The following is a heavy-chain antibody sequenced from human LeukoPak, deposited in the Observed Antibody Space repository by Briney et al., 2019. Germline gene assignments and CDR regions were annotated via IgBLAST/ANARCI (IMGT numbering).Heavy chain of an antibody. Sequence: GGSLRLSCAASGFTVSSNYMSWVRQAPGKGLEWVSVIYSGGSTYYADSVKGRFTISRDNSKNTLYLQMNSLRAEDTAVYYCARATASVAGPHPFDYWGQGTLVTVSS. CDR2: IYSGGST. CDR1: GFTVSSNY. J-gene: IGHJ4*02. D-gene: IGHD6-19*01. V-gene: IGHV3-53*05. CDR3: ARATASVAGPHPFDY.